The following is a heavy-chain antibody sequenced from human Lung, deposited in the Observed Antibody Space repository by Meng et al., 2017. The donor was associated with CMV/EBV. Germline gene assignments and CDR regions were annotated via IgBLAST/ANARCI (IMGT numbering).Heavy chain of an antibody. J-gene: IGHJ4*02. Sequence: GESLKISCAASGFTFSDYYMSWIRQAPGKGLEWVSYISSSGSTIYYADSVKGRFIISRDNAKNSLYLQMNSLRAEDTAVYYCARVRTAMAYYFDYWGQGTLVTVSS. CDR2: ISSSGSTI. CDR1: GFTFSDYY. CDR3: ARVRTAMAYYFDY. V-gene: IGHV3-11*01. D-gene: IGHD5-18*01.